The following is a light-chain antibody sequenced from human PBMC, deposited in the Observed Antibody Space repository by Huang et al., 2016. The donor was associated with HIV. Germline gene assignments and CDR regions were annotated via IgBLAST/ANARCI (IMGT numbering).Light chain of an antibody. CDR2: AAS. J-gene: IGKJ2*01. CDR3: QQRRNWPPYT. V-gene: IGKV3-11*01. CDR1: QGVSSS. Sequence: EVVLTQSPATLSLSPGERATLSCRASQGVSSSFAWYQQKPGQAPRPLIYAASVRATGIPARFSGSASGTDFTLTISSLEPEDFAVYYCQQRRNWPPYTFGQGTKLEIK.